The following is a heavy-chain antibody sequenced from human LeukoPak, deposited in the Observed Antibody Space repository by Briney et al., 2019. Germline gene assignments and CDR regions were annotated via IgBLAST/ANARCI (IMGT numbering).Heavy chain of an antibody. CDR1: GYTFTSYY. CDR3: ARDRYCSGRSCYSFLFDY. Sequence: GASVKVSCQPSGYTFTSYYMHWVRQAPGQGLEWMGIINPTGDSTSYAQKVEGRVSLNRDTSTSKVYMELSSLRSEDTAVYYCARDRYCSGRSCYSFLFDYWGQGTLVTVSS. D-gene: IGHD2-15*01. J-gene: IGHJ4*02. V-gene: IGHV1-46*01. CDR2: INPTGDST.